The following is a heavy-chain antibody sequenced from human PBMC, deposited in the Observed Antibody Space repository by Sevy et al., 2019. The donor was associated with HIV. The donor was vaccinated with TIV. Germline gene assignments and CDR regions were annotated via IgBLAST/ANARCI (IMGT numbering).Heavy chain of an antibody. J-gene: IGHJ5*02. CDR3: ARDLPDYGDYGRFDP. CDR2: IYPGGST. V-gene: IGHV4-61*02. Sequence: SETLSLTCTVSGDSISSGLYYWSWIRQPAGKGLEWIGRIYPGGSTNYNPSLRGRVSISVDTSTNQFSLKLNSVTAADTAVYYCARDLPDYGDYGRFDPWGQGTLVTVSS. CDR1: GDSISSGLYY. D-gene: IGHD4-17*01.